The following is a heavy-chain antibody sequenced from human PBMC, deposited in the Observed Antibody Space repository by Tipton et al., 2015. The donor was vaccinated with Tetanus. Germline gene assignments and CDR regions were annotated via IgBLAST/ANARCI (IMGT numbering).Heavy chain of an antibody. D-gene: IGHD1-26*01. J-gene: IGHJ4*02. CDR1: GGSISRGGYY. V-gene: IGHV4-31*02. Sequence: LRLSCTVSGGSISRGGYYWSWIRQHPGKGLEWIGDIYFSGSTYYNPSLKSRVTISVDTSKNQFSLKLNSVTAADTAVYYCARDQARGARGWNYFDYWGQGTLVTVSS. CDR2: IYFSGST. CDR3: ARDQARGARGWNYFDY.